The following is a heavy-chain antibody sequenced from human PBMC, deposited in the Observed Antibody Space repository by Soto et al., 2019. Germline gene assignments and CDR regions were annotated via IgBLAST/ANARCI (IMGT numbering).Heavy chain of an antibody. CDR1: GFTFTNYE. CDR3: AIDPEKYSGSDLVLEY. CDR2: ISSSGKTI. V-gene: IGHV3-48*03. J-gene: IGHJ4*02. Sequence: QTGGSLRLSCAASGFTFTNYEMNWVRRAPGKGLEWISYISSSGKTISYADSVKGRFTISIDNAKNSLYLRRNILRAEDTAVYYCAIDPEKYSGSDLVLEYWGQGTRVTVSS. D-gene: IGHD5-12*01.